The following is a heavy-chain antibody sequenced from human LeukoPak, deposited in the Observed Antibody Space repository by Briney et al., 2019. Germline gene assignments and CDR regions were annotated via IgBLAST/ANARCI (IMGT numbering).Heavy chain of an antibody. V-gene: IGHV4-59*01. CDR2: TYYSGST. D-gene: IGHD6-6*01. CDR3: ARAGLDGAFDI. J-gene: IGHJ3*02. Sequence: PSETLSLTCTVSGGSISSYYWSWIRQPPGKGLEWIGYTYYSGSTNYNPSLKSRVTISVDTSKNQFSLKLSSVTAADTAVYYCARAGLDGAFDIWGQGTMVTVSS. CDR1: GGSISSYY.